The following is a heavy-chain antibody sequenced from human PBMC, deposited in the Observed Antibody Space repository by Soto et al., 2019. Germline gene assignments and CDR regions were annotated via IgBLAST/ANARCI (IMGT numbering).Heavy chain of an antibody. D-gene: IGHD5-12*01. V-gene: IGHV3-74*01. CDR3: AKGYSGYDYDY. J-gene: IGHJ4*02. CDR1: EFTFSSNG. CDR2: MNSDGSST. Sequence: EVQLVESGGGLVQPGGPLRRSCAASEFTFSSNGMHWVRTAPGKGLVWVSLMNSDGSSTRYTDPVKDRFTISRENAKNTLYLQMNSLRAEDTAVYFCAKGYSGYDYDYWGQGSLVTVSS.